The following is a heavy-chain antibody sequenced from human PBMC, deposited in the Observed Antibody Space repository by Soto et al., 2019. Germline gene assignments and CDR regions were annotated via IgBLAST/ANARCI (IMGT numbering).Heavy chain of an antibody. D-gene: IGHD2-21*01. J-gene: IGHJ1*01. CDR3: TTGENCYGDCYSGYFQH. V-gene: IGHV3-15*01. CDR1: GFTFSNAW. CDR2: IKSKTDGGTT. Sequence: EVQLVESGGGLVKPGGSLRLSCAASGFTFSNAWMSWVRQAPGKGLEWVGRIKSKTDGGTTDYAAPVKGRFTISRDDSKNTLYLQMNSQQTEDTDVYYCTTGENCYGDCYSGYFQHWGQGTLFTVSS.